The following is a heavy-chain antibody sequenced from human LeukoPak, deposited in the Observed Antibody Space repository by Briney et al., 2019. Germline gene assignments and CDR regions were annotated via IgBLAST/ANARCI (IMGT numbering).Heavy chain of an antibody. CDR3: AKVNPMWGATGGHYFDY. CDR2: ISGSGGST. J-gene: IGHJ4*02. CDR1: GFTFSSYA. V-gene: IGHV3-23*01. D-gene: IGHD1-26*01. Sequence: GGSLRLSCAASGFTFSSYAMSWVRQAPGKGLEWVSAISGSGGSTYYADSVKGRFTISRDNSKDTLYLQMNSLRAEDTAVYYCAKVNPMWGATGGHYFDYWGQGTLVTVSS.